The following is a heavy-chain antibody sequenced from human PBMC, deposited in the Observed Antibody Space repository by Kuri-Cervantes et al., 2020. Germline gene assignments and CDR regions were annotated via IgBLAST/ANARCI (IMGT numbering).Heavy chain of an antibody. CDR1: GFTFSSYS. CDR3: ARDHRGSSTRRSGMDV. J-gene: IGHJ6*02. V-gene: IGHV3-48*02. D-gene: IGHD2-2*01. CDR2: ISSSSSTI. Sequence: GGSLRLSCAASGFTFSSYSMNWVRQAPGKGLEWVSYISSSSSTIYYADSVKGRFTISRDNAKNSLYLQMNSLRDEDTAVYYCARDHRGSSTRRSGMDVWGQGTTVTVSS.